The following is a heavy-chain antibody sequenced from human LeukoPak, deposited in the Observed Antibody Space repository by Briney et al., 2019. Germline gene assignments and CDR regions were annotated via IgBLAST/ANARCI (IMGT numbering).Heavy chain of an antibody. CDR1: GFTFSSYA. Sequence: PGRSLRLSCAASGFTFSSYAMHWVRQAPGKGLEWVAVISYDGSNKYYADSVKGRFTISRDNSKNTLYLQMNSLRADDTAVYYCARDALDLWSGYPTHGDYFDYWGQGTLVTVSS. D-gene: IGHD3-3*01. CDR3: ARDALDLWSGYPTHGDYFDY. CDR2: ISYDGSNK. J-gene: IGHJ4*02. V-gene: IGHV3-30*04.